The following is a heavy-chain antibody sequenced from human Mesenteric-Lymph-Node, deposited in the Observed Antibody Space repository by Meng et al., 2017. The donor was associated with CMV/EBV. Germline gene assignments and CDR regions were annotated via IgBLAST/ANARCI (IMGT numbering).Heavy chain of an antibody. J-gene: IGHJ6*02. Sequence: SETLSLTCAVYGGSFSGYYWSWIRQPPGKGLEWIGEINHSGSTNYNPSLKSRVTISVDTSKNQFSLKLSSVTAADTAVYYCARDVRGYCSSTSCLSYYYYGMDVWGQGTTVTVSS. CDR3: ARDVRGYCSSTSCLSYYYYGMDV. V-gene: IGHV4-34*01. CDR1: GGSFSGYY. D-gene: IGHD2-2*01. CDR2: INHSGST.